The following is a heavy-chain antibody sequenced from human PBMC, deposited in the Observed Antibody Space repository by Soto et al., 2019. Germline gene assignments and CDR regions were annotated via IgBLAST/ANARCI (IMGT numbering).Heavy chain of an antibody. Sequence: QVQLQESGPGLLKPSETLSLTCAVSGGSISSYYWSWIRQPPGKGLEWIGYIYYSGNTNYNPSLKSRVTISVDTSKNQFSLRLTSVTAADTALYYCARHGRRCGCGRCYGDYYYYLDVWGKGTTVTVSS. J-gene: IGHJ6*03. CDR3: ARHGRRCGCGRCYGDYYYYLDV. CDR1: GGSISSYY. D-gene: IGHD2-15*01. CDR2: IYYSGNT. V-gene: IGHV4-59*08.